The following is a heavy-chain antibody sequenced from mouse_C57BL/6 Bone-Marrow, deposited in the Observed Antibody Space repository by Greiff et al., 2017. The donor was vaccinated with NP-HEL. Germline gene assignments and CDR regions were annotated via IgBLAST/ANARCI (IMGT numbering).Heavy chain of an antibody. V-gene: IGHV1-15*01. J-gene: IGHJ4*01. D-gene: IGHD1-1*01. CDR3: FQGGYYYGSSSYAMDY. CDR2: IDPETGGT. CDR1: GYTFTDYE. Sequence: VQLVESGAELVRPGASVTLSCKASGYTFTDYEMHWVKQTPVHGLEWIGAIDPETGGTAYNQKFKGKAILTADKSSSTAYMELRSLTSEDSAVYYCFQGGYYYGSSSYAMDYWGQGTSVTVSS.